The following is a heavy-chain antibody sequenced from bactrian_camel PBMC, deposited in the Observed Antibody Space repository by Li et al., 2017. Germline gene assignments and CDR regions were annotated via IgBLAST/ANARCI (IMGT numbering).Heavy chain of an antibody. D-gene: IGHD6*01. CDR1: GYMHIPYC. CDR3: AAQFGSNNYCRVRRRDFAY. J-gene: IGHJ6*01. Sequence: HVQLVESGGGSVQAGGSLRLSCDISGYMHIPYCVGWYRQSPGKEREGLAFIDNDGGTTYVDSVKGRFTVSQDNAKNTVYLQMNSLKIEDTGTYYCAAQFGSNNYCRVRRRDFAYYGQGTQVTVS. CDR2: IDNDGGT. V-gene: IGHV3S53*01.